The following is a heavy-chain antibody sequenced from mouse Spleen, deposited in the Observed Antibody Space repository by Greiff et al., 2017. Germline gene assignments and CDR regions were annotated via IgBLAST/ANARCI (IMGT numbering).Heavy chain of an antibody. CDR3: ARPYYDYDGAWFAY. V-gene: IGHV1S81*02. D-gene: IGHD2-4*01. CDR1: GYTFTSYW. J-gene: IGHJ3*01. CDR2: INPSNGRT. Sequence: QVQLQQPGAELVKPGASVKLSCKASGYTFTSYWMHWVKQRPGQGLEWIGEINPSNGRTNYNEKFKSKATLTVDKSSSTAYMQLSSLTSEDSAVYYCARPYYDYDGAWFAYWGQGTLVTVSA.